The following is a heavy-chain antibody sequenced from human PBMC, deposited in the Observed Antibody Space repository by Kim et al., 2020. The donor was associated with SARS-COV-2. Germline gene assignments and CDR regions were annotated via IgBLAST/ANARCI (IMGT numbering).Heavy chain of an antibody. Sequence: PSLKSRVTISVDTSKTQFSLKRSAVAAADTAVYYGARGRRGVRGVIRFDPWGQGTLVTVSS. D-gene: IGHD3-10*01. J-gene: IGHJ5*02. CDR3: ARGRRGVRGVIRFDP. V-gene: IGHV4-34*01.